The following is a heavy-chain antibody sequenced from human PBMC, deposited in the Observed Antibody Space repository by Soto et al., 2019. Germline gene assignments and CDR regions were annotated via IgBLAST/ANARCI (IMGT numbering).Heavy chain of an antibody. D-gene: IGHD6-19*01. J-gene: IGHJ6*02. CDR2: ISGSGGST. CDR3: AKWTAVAGTVYYYYGMDV. CDR1: GFTFSSYA. V-gene: IGHV3-23*01. Sequence: GGSLRLSCAASGFTFSSYAMSWVRQAPGKGLEWVSTISGSGGSTYYADSEKGRFTISRDNSKNTLYLQMNSLRAEDTAVYYCAKWTAVAGTVYYYYGMDVWGQGTTVTVSS.